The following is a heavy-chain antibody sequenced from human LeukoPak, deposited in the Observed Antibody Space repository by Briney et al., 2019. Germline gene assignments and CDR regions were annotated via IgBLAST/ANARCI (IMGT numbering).Heavy chain of an antibody. D-gene: IGHD6-19*01. CDR2: VNTYNGNR. V-gene: IGHV1-18*01. J-gene: IGHJ4*02. CDR1: GYTFTSYG. Sequence: AAVKVSCKASGYTFTSYGISWVRQAPGQGLEWMGWVNTYNGNRNYAQKFQGRVTLATDTSTSTAYMELTSLRFDDTAVYYCARTEHQWRAGDYFDYWGQGTLVTVSS. CDR3: ARTEHQWRAGDYFDY.